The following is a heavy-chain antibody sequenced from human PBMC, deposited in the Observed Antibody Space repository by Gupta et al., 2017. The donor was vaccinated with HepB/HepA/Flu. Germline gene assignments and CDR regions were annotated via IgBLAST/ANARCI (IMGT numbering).Heavy chain of an antibody. J-gene: IGHJ5*01. CDR1: GFTFKYFG. V-gene: IGHV3-30*18. CDR3: AKETSIFMSSSLDS. CDR2: IAHDGSVT. Sequence: QVQVVESGGDVVQPGTSLRLSCATSGFTFKYFGLQWVRQAPGKGLEWVTVIAHDGSVTHYADSVKGRFTISRDNSNGTLDLQMDSLRVEDTATYYCAKETSIFMSSSLDSWGQGTLVTVSS. D-gene: IGHD3-16*01.